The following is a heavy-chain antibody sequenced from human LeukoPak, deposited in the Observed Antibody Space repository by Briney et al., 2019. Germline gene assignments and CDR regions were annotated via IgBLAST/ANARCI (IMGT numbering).Heavy chain of an antibody. V-gene: IGHV1-18*01. CDR3: ARDDYDISAPIYFQH. CDR2: ISGYNGNT. Sequence: ASVNVSCMPSGYSFASYGVSWLRHAPEQGLEWMAWISGYNGNTNYAQTFRGRVTMTPDTSTSTAYMELRSLRSDDTAVYYCARDDYDISAPIYFQHWGEGTLVTVSS. D-gene: IGHD3-22*01. J-gene: IGHJ1*01. CDR1: GYSFASYG.